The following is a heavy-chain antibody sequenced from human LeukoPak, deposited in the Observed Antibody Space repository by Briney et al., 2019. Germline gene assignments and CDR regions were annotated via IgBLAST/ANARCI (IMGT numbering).Heavy chain of an antibody. Sequence: GRSLRLSCAASGFTFDDYAMHWVRPAPGKGLEWVSGISWNSGSIGYADSVKGRFTISRDNAKNSLYLQMNSLRAEDTALYYCAIIAPLGFDYWGQGTLVTVSS. D-gene: IGHD7-27*01. CDR3: AIIAPLGFDY. CDR2: ISWNSGSI. J-gene: IGHJ4*02. V-gene: IGHV3-9*01. CDR1: GFTFDDYA.